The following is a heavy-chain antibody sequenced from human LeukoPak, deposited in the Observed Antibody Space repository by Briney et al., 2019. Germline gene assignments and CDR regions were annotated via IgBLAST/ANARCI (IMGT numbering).Heavy chain of an antibody. Sequence: GGSLRLSCAASGFPLSNYAVSWVRQGPGKGLEWVSGVSGSGSATYYADSVKGRFTISKDNSKNTLYLQMNSLRAEDTAVYYCAKATCGTRCFHVLDVWGQGTTVTVSS. CDR2: VSGSGSAT. D-gene: IGHD2-2*01. V-gene: IGHV3-23*01. J-gene: IGHJ6*02. CDR3: AKATCGTRCFHVLDV. CDR1: GFPLSNYA.